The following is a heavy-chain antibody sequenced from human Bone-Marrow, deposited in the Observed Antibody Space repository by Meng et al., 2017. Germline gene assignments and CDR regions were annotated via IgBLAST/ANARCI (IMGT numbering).Heavy chain of an antibody. CDR1: GFTFSNAW. D-gene: IGHD2-15*01. CDR2: IKSKTDGGTT. J-gene: IGHJ3*02. CDR3: TTGYCSGGSCYSALGLVAFDI. V-gene: IGHV3-15*01. Sequence: GESLKISCAASGFTFSNAWMSWVRQAPGKGLEWVGRIKSKTDGGTTDYAAPVKGRFTISRDDSKNTLYLQMNSLKTEDTAVYYCTTGYCSGGSCYSALGLVAFDIWGQGTMVTVSS.